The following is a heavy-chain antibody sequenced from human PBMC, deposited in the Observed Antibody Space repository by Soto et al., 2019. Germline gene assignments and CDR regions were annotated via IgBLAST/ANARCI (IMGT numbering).Heavy chain of an antibody. CDR2: IYYSGST. CDR1: GGSFSGYY. V-gene: IGHV4-34*01. D-gene: IGHD4-4*01. Sequence: QVQLQQWGAGLLKPSETLSLTCAVYGGSFSGYYWSWIRQHPGKGLEWIGYIYYSGSTYYNPSLKSRVTISVDTSKNQFSLKLSSVTAADTAVYYCATAKYGNRGAGAFDIWGQGTMVTVSS. J-gene: IGHJ3*02. CDR3: ATAKYGNRGAGAFDI.